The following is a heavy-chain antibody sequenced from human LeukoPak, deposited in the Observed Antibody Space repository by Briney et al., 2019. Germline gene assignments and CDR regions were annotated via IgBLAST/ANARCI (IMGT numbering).Heavy chain of an antibody. V-gene: IGHV3-53*01. CDR1: GFTVSSNY. J-gene: IGHJ4*02. CDR3: AKTIAVGPTRCFDY. CDR2: IYTGGST. Sequence: GGSLRLSCAASGFTVSSNYMSWVRQAPGKGLEWASVIYTGGSTYYTDSVKGRFTISRDNSKNTLYLQMNSLRAEDTAVYFCAKTIAVGPTRCFDYWGQGTLVTVSS. D-gene: IGHD1-26*01.